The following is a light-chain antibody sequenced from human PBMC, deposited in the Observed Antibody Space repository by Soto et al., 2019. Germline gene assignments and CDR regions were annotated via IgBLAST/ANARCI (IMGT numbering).Light chain of an antibody. Sequence: EIVMTQSPVTLSVSPGERVTLSCRASQSIGSGLAWYHQAPGQAPRLLIYGASNRATGIPARFSGSGSGTEFTLTISSLQSEDFAVYYCQQYNNWLYTFGQGTKVDIK. CDR2: GAS. J-gene: IGKJ2*01. V-gene: IGKV3-15*01. CDR3: QQYNNWLYT. CDR1: QSIGSG.